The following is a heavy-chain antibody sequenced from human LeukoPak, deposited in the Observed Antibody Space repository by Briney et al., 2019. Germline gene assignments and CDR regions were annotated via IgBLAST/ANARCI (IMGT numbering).Heavy chain of an antibody. Sequence: SETLSLTCTVSGGSISSYYWSWIRQPAGKGLEWIGRIYTSGSTNYNPSLKGRVTISVDTSKNQFSLKLSSVTAADTAVYYCARLGVVPAAMRVTGILVWGQGTLVTVSS. V-gene: IGHV4-4*07. J-gene: IGHJ4*02. CDR1: GGSISSYY. CDR3: ARLGVVPAAMRVTGILV. D-gene: IGHD2-2*01. CDR2: IYTSGST.